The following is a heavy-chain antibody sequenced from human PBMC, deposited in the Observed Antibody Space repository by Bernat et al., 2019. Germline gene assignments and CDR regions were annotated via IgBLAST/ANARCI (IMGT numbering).Heavy chain of an antibody. J-gene: IGHJ4*02. V-gene: IGHV3-43*02. CDR2: ISGDGGST. CDR1: GFTFDDYA. D-gene: IGHD4-17*01. CDR3: AKDIGYGDYEGAFDY. Sequence: EVQLVESGGGVVQPGGSLRLSCAASGFTFDDYAMHWVRQAPGKGLEWVSLISGDGGSTYYADSVKGRFTISRDNSKNSPYLQMNSLRTEDTALYYCAKDIGYGDYEGAFDYWGQGTLVTVSS.